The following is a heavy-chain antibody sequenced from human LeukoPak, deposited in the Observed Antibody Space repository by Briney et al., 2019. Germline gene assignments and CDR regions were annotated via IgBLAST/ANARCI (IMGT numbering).Heavy chain of an antibody. Sequence: SSETLSLTCTVSGGSISSSSYYWGWVRQPPGKWLEWIGSIYYSGSTYYNPSLKSRVTISADTSKNQFSLKLSSVTAADTAVYYCARDDYYYYYMDVWGKGTTVTISS. CDR2: IYYSGST. V-gene: IGHV4-39*07. CDR1: GGSISSSSYY. J-gene: IGHJ6*03. CDR3: ARDDYYYYYMDV.